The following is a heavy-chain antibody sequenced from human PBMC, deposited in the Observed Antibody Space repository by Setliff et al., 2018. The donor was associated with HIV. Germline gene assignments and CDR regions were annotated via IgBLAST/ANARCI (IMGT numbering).Heavy chain of an antibody. D-gene: IGHD4-17*01. CDR1: GFAFSDYY. CDR3: ARNLGVAALGDDGQVDHYYYYMDV. CDR2: ISDTGSTA. V-gene: IGHV3-11*04. Sequence: GESLTISCAASGFAFSDYYMSWVRQAPGKGLEWLSYISDTGSTAYFADSVKGRFSISRDNAKTSLYLQMTSLRADDTAVYFCARNLGVAALGDDGQVDHYYYYMDVWGKGTTVTVSS. J-gene: IGHJ6*03.